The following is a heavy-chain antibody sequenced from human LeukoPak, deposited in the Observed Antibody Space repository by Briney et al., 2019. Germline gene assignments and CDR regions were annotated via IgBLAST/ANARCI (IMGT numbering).Heavy chain of an antibody. CDR3: ARGLTVLWFGEFHDAFDI. CDR2: ISSSGVTI. CDR1: GFTFSTCS. J-gene: IGHJ3*02. D-gene: IGHD3-10*01. V-gene: IGHV3-48*01. Sequence: GGSLRLSCAASGFTFSTCSMNWVRQAPGKGLEWVSYISSSGVTIYYADSVKGRLTISRDNAKNSLYLQMNSLRAEDTAIYYCARGLTVLWFGEFHDAFDIWGQGTMVTVSS.